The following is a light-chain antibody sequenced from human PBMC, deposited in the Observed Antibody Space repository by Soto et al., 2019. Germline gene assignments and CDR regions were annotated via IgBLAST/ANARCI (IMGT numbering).Light chain of an antibody. V-gene: IGKV3-20*01. CDR2: GGS. CDR3: QQYGSSPGT. J-gene: IGKJ2*02. CDR1: VSVRSNF. Sequence: EIVLTQSPGTLSLSPGERATLSCRASVSVRSNFLSWYHQKPGQAPKLLISGGSNRATGIPDTFSGIGAGTDFILTITKLDSEAFAVYSCQQYGSSPGTFGQGTKLEIK.